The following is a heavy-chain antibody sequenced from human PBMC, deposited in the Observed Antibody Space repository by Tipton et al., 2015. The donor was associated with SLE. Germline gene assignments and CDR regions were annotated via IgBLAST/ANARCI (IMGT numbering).Heavy chain of an antibody. CDR3: ARGSPASSGYYYYCDMDV. CDR1: GGSISSYY. D-gene: IGHD2-2*01. J-gene: IGHJ6*03. CDR2: IYYSGST. V-gene: IGHV4-59*01. Sequence: TLSLTCTVSGGSISSYYWSWIRQPPGKGLEWIGYIYYSGSTNYNPSLKSRVTISVDTSKNQFSLKLSSVTAADTAVYYCARGSPASSGYYYYCDMDVWGKGTTVTVSS.